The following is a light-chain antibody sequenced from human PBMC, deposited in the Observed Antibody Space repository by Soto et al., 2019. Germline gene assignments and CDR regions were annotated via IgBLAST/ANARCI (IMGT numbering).Light chain of an antibody. V-gene: IGLV2-8*01. CDR1: SSDVGGYNY. Sequence: QSALTQPPSASGSPGQSVTISCTGTSSDVGGYNYVSWYQQHPGKAPKLMIYEVSKRPSGVPDRFFGSKSGNTASLTVSGLQAEDEADYYCSSYAGSNNVVFGGGTTVTVL. CDR3: SSYAGSNNVV. J-gene: IGLJ2*01. CDR2: EVS.